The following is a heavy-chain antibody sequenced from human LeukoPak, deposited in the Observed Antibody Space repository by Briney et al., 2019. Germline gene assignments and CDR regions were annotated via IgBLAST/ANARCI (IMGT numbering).Heavy chain of an antibody. CDR1: GYTFTGYY. J-gene: IGHJ4*02. CDR3: ARVDDSSGYSYYFDY. D-gene: IGHD3-22*01. CDR2: INPNSGGT. Sequence: ASVKVSCKASGYTFTGYYIHWVRQAPGQGLEWMGRINPNSGGTNYAQKLQGRVTMTTDTSTSTAYMELRSLRSDDTAVYYCARVDDSSGYSYYFDYWGQGTLVTVSS. V-gene: IGHV1-2*06.